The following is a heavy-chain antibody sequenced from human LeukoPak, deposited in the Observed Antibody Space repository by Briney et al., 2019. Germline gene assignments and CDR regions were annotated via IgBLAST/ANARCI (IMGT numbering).Heavy chain of an antibody. CDR2: IYHRGNT. D-gene: IGHD3-10*01. V-gene: IGHV4-38-2*02. Sequence: NPSETLSLTCSVSGYSITTGYYWGWIRQPPGKGLEWIGTIYHRGNTYYNPSLMSRVTISLDTSKNQFSLRLTSVTAADTALYYCAREVESWFGDLLSYFDSWGQGTQVTVSS. J-gene: IGHJ4*02. CDR1: GYSITTGYY. CDR3: AREVESWFGDLLSYFDS.